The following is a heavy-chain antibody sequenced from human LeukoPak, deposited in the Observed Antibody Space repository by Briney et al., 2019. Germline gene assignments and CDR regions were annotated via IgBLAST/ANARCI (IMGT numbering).Heavy chain of an antibody. CDR1: GYTFTSYG. CDR2: ISANNGNT. D-gene: IGHD3/OR15-3a*01. V-gene: IGHV1-18*04. J-gene: IGHJ4*02. CDR3: ARKGTGYPSDY. Sequence: ASVKVSCKASGYTFTSYGVSWVRQAPGQGLEWMGWISANNGNTHYAQKFQGRVTLTTDTSTSAAYMELRSLRSDDTAVYYCARKGTGYPSDYRGQGTLVTVSS.